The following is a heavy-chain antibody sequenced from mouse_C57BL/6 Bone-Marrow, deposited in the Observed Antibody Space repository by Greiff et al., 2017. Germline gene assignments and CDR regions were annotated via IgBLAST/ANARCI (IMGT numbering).Heavy chain of an antibody. CDR3: AREGGRLWYFDV. J-gene: IGHJ1*03. CDR1: GFTFSDYY. Sequence: EVMLVESEGGLAQPGSSMKLSCTASGFTFSDYYMAWVRQVPEKGLEWVANINYDGSSTYYLDSLKSRFIISRDNAKNILYLQMSSLKSEDTATYYCAREGGRLWYFDVWGTGTTVTVSS. V-gene: IGHV5-16*01. CDR2: INYDGSST. D-gene: IGHD3-3*01.